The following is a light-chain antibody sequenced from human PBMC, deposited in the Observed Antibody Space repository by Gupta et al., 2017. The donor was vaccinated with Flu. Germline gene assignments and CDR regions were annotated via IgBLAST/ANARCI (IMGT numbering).Light chain of an antibody. CDR3: QQYGNLPPYT. Sequence: DIQLTHSPPSLSPSVGDRVTIPGQASQAIRNYLKWYQQKPGKAPKLLIYDASNLETGVPSRFSGSGSGADFIFTISSLEPEDIATYYCQQYGNLPPYTFGQGTKLEIK. CDR1: QAIRNY. V-gene: IGKV1-33*01. CDR2: DAS. J-gene: IGKJ2*01.